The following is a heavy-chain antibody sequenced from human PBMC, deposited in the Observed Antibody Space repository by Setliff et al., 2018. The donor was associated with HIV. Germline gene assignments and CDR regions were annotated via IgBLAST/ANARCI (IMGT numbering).Heavy chain of an antibody. CDR3: ARWGASGGRPDWHAFDM. V-gene: IGHV4-34*01. Sequence: SETLSLTCAVYGGSFSAYYWSWIRQSPGKGLEWIVAINHGGSTNYNPSLKSRVTISLDTSKNQFSLKLSSVTAADTAVYFCARWGASGGRPDWHAFDMWGQGTMVTVSS. CDR2: INHGGST. CDR1: GGSFSAYY. J-gene: IGHJ3*02. D-gene: IGHD2-15*01.